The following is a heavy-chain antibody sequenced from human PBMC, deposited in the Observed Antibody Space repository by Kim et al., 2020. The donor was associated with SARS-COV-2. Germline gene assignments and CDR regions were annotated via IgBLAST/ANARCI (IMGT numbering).Heavy chain of an antibody. CDR2: IIPIFGTA. J-gene: IGHJ4*02. CDR1: GGTFSSYA. D-gene: IGHD2-15*01. CDR3: ARGVAAADQSLVY. Sequence: SVKVSCKASGGTFSSYAISWVRQAPGQGLEWMGGIIPIFGTANYAQKLQGRVTITADESTTTDYMELSSLRSEDTAVYYCARGVAAADQSLVYWCQGTLVTIAS. V-gene: IGHV1-69*13.